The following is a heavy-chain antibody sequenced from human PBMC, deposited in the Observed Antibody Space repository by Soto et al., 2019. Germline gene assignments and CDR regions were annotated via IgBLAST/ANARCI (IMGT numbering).Heavy chain of an antibody. CDR1: GFTFSNDW. CDR2: IKSKTHGGTT. V-gene: IGHV3-15*01. CDR3: TTDSRFLEWSSYYYGMDV. D-gene: IGHD3-3*01. J-gene: IGHJ6*02. Sequence: EVQLVESGGGLVKPGGSLRLSCAASGFTFSNDWMSWVRQVPGKGLEWVGRIKSKTHGGTTDYAAPVKGRFTISRDDSKNTLYLQMNSLKTEDTAVYYCTTDSRFLEWSSYYYGMDVWGPGTTVTVSS.